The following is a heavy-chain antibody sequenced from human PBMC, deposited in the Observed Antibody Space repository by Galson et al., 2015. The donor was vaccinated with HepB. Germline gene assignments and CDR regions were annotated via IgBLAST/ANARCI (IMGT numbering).Heavy chain of an antibody. CDR2: IWYDGSQK. V-gene: IGHV3-33*01. D-gene: IGHD6-19*01. J-gene: IGHJ6*02. Sequence: SLRLSCATSGFPFSDYGMHWVRQAPGKGLEWLAVIWYDGSQKFHEDSVEGRFTISRDNSQHMLFLQMDSLRVDDTAVYFCVRDSGLYGLDVWGQGTRVTVSS. CDR1: GFPFSDYG. CDR3: VRDSGLYGLDV.